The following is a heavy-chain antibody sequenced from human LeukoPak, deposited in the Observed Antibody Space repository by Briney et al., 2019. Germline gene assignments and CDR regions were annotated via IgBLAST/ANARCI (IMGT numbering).Heavy chain of an antibody. J-gene: IGHJ4*02. D-gene: IGHD3-9*01. CDR2: IKQDGSEK. Sequence: PGGSLRLSCAASGFTFSSYWMSWVRQAPGKGLEWVANIKQDGSEKYYVDSVKGRFTISRDNAKNSLYLQMNSLRAEDTAVYYCARDFVNYDILTGSDYWGQGTLVTVSS. V-gene: IGHV3-7*01. CDR1: GFTFSSYW. CDR3: ARDFVNYDILTGSDY.